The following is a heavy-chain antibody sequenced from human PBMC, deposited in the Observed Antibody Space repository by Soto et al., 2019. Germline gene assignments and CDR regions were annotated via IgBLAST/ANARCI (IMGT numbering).Heavy chain of an antibody. D-gene: IGHD1-26*01. CDR3: AKGGAIVAAGTRVYLYNAMDV. J-gene: IGHJ6*02. Sequence: ASVKVSCKASGYAFTGYYVHWVRQAPGQGLEWMGWINPNSGDTYLAQRFQGRVTMNRDTSIGTAYMELRGLTSDDTAEYYCAKGGAIVAAGTRVYLYNAMDVWGQGTTVTVSS. CDR2: INPNSGDT. CDR1: GYAFTGYY. V-gene: IGHV1-2*02.